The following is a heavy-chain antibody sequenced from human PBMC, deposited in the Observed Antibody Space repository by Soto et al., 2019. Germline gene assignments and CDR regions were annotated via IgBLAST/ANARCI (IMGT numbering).Heavy chain of an antibody. Sequence: GASVKVSCKAPGGTFSSYTISWVRQAPGQGLEWMGRIIPILGIANYAQKFQGRVTITADKSTSTAYMELSSLRSEDMAVYYCAEAVAGTGYFDYWGQGTLVTVSS. D-gene: IGHD6-19*01. CDR3: AEAVAGTGYFDY. CDR1: GGTFSSYT. CDR2: IIPILGIA. J-gene: IGHJ4*02. V-gene: IGHV1-69*02.